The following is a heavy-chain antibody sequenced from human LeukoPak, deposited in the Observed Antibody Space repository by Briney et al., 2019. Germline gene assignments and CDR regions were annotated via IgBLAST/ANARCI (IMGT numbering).Heavy chain of an antibody. CDR1: GFTFSSYA. CDR3: AKGDSSGHYFDY. V-gene: IGHV3-23*01. J-gene: IGHJ4*02. D-gene: IGHD3-22*01. CDR2: ISGSGGST. Sequence: PGGSLRLSCAASGFTFSSYAMSWVRQAPGKGLEWVSAISGSGGSTYYADSVKGWFTISRDNSKNTLYLQMNSLRAEDTAVYYCAKGDSSGHYFDYWGQGTLVTVSS.